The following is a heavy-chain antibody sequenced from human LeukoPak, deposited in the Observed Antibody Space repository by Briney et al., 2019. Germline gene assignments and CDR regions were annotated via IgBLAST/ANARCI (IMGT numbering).Heavy chain of an antibody. V-gene: IGHV4-34*01. J-gene: IGHJ4*02. CDR1: GGSFSGYY. Sequence: PSETLSLTCAVYGGSFSGYYWSWIRQPPGKGLEWIGEINHSGSTNYNPSLKSRVTISVDTSKNQFSLKLSSVTAADTAVYYCARESYGSRSFFDYWGQGTLVTVSS. CDR2: INHSGST. D-gene: IGHD3-10*01. CDR3: ARESYGSRSFFDY.